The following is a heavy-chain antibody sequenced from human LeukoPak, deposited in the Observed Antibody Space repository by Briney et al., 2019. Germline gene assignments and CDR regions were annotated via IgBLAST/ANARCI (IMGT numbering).Heavy chain of an antibody. CDR2: IYYSGST. CDR1: GGSISSSSYY. D-gene: IGHD3-10*01. Sequence: SETLSLTCTVSGGSISSSSYYWGWIRQPPGKGLEWIGSIYYSGSTYYNPSLKSRVTISVDTFKNQFSLKLSSVTAADTAIYYCARQYDSGSYYNWFDPWGQGTQATVSS. J-gene: IGHJ5*02. CDR3: ARQYDSGSYYNWFDP. V-gene: IGHV4-39*01.